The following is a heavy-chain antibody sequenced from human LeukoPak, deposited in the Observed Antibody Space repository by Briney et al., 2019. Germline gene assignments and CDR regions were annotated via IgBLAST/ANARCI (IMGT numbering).Heavy chain of an antibody. J-gene: IGHJ6*03. CDR3: ARAPITIFGLNYLYMDV. V-gene: IGHV4-39*07. D-gene: IGHD3/OR15-3a*01. CDR1: GDSMNSNNFY. Sequence: SETLSLTCTVSGDSMNSNNFYWGWIRQSPGKGLEWIGSIYYSGLTYYNPSLKSRVTISIDTSKNQFSLKMSSVTAADTAVYYCARAPITIFGLNYLYMDVWGKGTTVTVSS. CDR2: IYYSGLT.